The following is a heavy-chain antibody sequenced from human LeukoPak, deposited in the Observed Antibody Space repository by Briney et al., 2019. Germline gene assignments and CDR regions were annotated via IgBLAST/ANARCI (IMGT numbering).Heavy chain of an antibody. J-gene: IGHJ4*02. V-gene: IGHV3-30*18. Sequence: GRSLRLSCAASGFTFSSYGMHWVRQHPAKGLEWVAVVSFDGTNKYYAASVKGRFTISRDNSKNTLYLQMNSLRAEDTAVYYCAKDRHQWVLLPDYWGQGTLVTVSS. CDR1: GFTFSSYG. D-gene: IGHD1-26*01. CDR3: AKDRHQWVLLPDY. CDR2: VSFDGTNK.